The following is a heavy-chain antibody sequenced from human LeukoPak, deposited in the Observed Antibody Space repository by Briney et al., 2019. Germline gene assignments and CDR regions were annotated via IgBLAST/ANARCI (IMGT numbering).Heavy chain of an antibody. V-gene: IGHV1-18*01. CDR1: GYTFTSYG. D-gene: IGHD3-22*01. J-gene: IGHJ4*02. Sequence: ASVKVSCKASGYTFTSYGISCGRQAPGQGLEWMGWISAYNGNTNYAQKLQGRVTMTTDTSTSTAYMELRSLRSDDTAVYYCARDISYYYDSSGYYFDYWGQGTLVTVSS. CDR3: ARDISYYYDSSGYYFDY. CDR2: ISAYNGNT.